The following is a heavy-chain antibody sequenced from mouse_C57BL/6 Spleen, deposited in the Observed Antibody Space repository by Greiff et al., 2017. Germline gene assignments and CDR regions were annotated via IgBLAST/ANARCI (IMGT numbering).Heavy chain of an antibody. CDR1: GYTFTDYN. Sequence: EVQLQQSGPELVKPGASVKMSCKASGYTFTDYNMHWVKQSHGKSLEWIGYINPNNGGTSYNQKFKGKATLTVNKSSSTAYMALRSLTSEDSAVYYCARRAYSNFYMDYWGQGTSVTLSS. D-gene: IGHD2-5*01. J-gene: IGHJ4*01. V-gene: IGHV1-22*01. CDR3: ARRAYSNFYMDY. CDR2: INPNNGGT.